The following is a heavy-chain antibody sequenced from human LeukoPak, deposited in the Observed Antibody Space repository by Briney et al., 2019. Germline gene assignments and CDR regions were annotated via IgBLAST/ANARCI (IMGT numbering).Heavy chain of an antibody. CDR2: ISSSSSYI. CDR1: GFTFSSYS. CDR3: AREGQQQLVPSPYFDY. J-gene: IGHJ4*02. D-gene: IGHD6-13*01. Sequence: GGSLRLSCAASGFTFSSYSMNWVRQAPGKGLEWVSSISSSSSYIYYADSVKGRFTISRDNAKNSLYLQMNSLRAEDTAVYYCAREGQQQLVPSPYFDYWGQGTLVTVSS. V-gene: IGHV3-21*01.